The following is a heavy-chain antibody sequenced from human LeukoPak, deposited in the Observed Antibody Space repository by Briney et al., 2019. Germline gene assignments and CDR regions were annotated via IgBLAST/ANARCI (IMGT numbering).Heavy chain of an antibody. V-gene: IGHV3-23*01. CDR1: GFTFSSYG. Sequence: GGSLRLSCAASGFTFSSYGMSWVRQAPGKGLEWVSAISGSGGSTYYADSVKGRFTISRDNSKNTLYLQMNSLRAEDTAVYYCAKDLRPNSYGTYWGQGTLVTVSS. CDR2: ISGSGGST. CDR3: AKDLRPNSYGTY. J-gene: IGHJ4*02. D-gene: IGHD5-18*01.